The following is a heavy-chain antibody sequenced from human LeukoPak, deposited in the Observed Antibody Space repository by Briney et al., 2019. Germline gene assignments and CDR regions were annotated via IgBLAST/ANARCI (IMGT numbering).Heavy chain of an antibody. CDR3: ARWAHVSRYIDL. CDR2: TYYMSNWHY. J-gene: IGHJ2*01. D-gene: IGHD3-10*02. CDR1: GDSVSSTSAA. V-gene: IGHV6-1*01. Sequence: SQTLSLTCAISGDSVSSTSAAWVWIRQSPSRGLEWLGRTYYMSNWHYEYAASVKSRITINPDTSKNQFSLHLNSVTPEDTAVYYCARWAHVSRYIDLWGRGTLVTVSS.